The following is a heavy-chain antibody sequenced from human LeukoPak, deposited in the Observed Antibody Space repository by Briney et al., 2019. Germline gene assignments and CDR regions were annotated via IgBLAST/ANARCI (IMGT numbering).Heavy chain of an antibody. Sequence: GGSLRLSCAASGFTFSSYGMHWVRQAPGKGLEWVSAISGSGGSTYYADSVKGRFTISRDNSKNTLYLQMNSLRAEDTAVYYCAVQTTVTPFDYWGQGTLDTVSS. CDR3: AVQTTVTPFDY. V-gene: IGHV3-23*01. J-gene: IGHJ4*02. CDR1: GFTFSSYG. D-gene: IGHD4-11*01. CDR2: ISGSGGST.